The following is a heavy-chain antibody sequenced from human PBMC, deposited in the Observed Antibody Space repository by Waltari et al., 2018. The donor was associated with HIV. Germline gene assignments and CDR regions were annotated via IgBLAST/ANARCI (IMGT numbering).Heavy chain of an antibody. CDR1: GFTFSFYW. Sequence: EVRLVESGGGWVQPGGSLTLTCETSGFTFSFYWLRWVRQAPGKGLWWVANINQAGTERHYVDSVRGRFTISRDNGKRSSFLQMNSLSVEDTAVYYCATTHGSGDFDNDFDYWGQGTLV. D-gene: IGHD3-10*01. V-gene: IGHV3-7*01. CDR2: INQAGTER. CDR3: ATTHGSGDFDNDFDY. J-gene: IGHJ4*02.